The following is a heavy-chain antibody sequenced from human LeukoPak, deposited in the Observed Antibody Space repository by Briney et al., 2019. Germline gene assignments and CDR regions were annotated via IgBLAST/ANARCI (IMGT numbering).Heavy chain of an antibody. D-gene: IGHD6-19*01. CDR3: ARDPGAIAVTGLIDY. CDR1: GFTFSTYN. Sequence: GGPLRLSCEASGFTFSTYNMNWVRQAPGKRLEWVSSITSTSSYVFYADSVKGRFTISRDNAKNSLYLQINSLRAEDTALYYCARDPGAIAVTGLIDYWGQGTLVTVSS. CDR2: ITSTSSYV. V-gene: IGHV3-21*04. J-gene: IGHJ4*02.